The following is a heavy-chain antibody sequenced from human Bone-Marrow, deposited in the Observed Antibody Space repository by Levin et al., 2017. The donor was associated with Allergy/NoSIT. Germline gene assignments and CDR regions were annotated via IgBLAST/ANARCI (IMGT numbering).Heavy chain of an antibody. D-gene: IGHD3-3*01. Sequence: SETLSLTCTVSGGSVSSPSYYWTWIRQPPGTGLEWIGYVYYSGRTNYNPPLKSRTTISVDTSKNRFSLNLRSVTAADPAVLYCARLGGNYCDFWTGFFDYWGQETLAIVSS. CDR2: VYYSGRT. CDR3: ARLGGNYCDFWTGFFDY. V-gene: IGHV4-61*01. J-gene: IGHJ4*02. CDR1: GGSVSSPSYY.